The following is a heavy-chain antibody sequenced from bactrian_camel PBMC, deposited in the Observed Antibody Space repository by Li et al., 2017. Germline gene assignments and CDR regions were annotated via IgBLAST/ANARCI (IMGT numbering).Heavy chain of an antibody. J-gene: IGHJ7*01. Sequence: QLVESGGGSVQAGGSLRLSCVASGYLFSSYCMGWFRQAPGKEREWVATIYSDGTTYYATSVKGRFTNSRDDAKNALYLQLDSVKLEDTAKYFCTKFGYGMYYWGNGTQVTVS. CDR1: GYLFSSYC. V-gene: IGHV3S67*01. CDR2: IYSDGTT.